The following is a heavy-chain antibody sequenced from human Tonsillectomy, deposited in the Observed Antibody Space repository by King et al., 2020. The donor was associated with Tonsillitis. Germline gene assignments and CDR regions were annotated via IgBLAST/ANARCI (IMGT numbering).Heavy chain of an antibody. CDR2: IDPSGSYT. D-gene: IGHD3-3*01. J-gene: IGHJ6*03. V-gene: IGHV5-10-1*03. CDR1: GYSFTSYW. CDR3: ARRGINDFWSGHGGDYYYYYYMDV. Sequence: VQLVESGAEVKKPGESLRISCQGSGYSFTSYWINWVRQMPGKGLEWMGRIDPSGSYTSYSPSFQGHVTISADKSISTAYLQWSSLKASDTAMYYCARRGINDFWSGHGGDYYYYYYMDVWGKGTTVTVSS.